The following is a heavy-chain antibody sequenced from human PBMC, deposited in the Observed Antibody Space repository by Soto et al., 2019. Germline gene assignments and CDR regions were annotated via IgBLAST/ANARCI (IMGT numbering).Heavy chain of an antibody. CDR2: IRQDGGAQ. D-gene: IGHD3-10*01. CDR1: GFTFTTYW. CDR3: VRGGHGSGSYLGSY. Sequence: EVQLVESGGGLAQPGGSLRLSCVASGFTFTTYWMSWVRQAPGKGLEWVANIRQDGGAQYYVDSVKGRFTISRDNAKKSVYLQMDSLRADDTAVYYCVRGGHGSGSYLGSYWGQGILVTVSS. V-gene: IGHV3-7*03. J-gene: IGHJ4*02.